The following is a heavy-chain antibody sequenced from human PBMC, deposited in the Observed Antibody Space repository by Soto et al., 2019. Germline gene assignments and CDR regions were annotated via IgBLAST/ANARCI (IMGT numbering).Heavy chain of an antibody. V-gene: IGHV3-21*01. D-gene: IGHD2-2*01. CDR3: ATDIVVVPAAMRDVLDAFDI. J-gene: IGHJ3*02. Sequence: GGSLRLSCAASGFTFSSYSMNWVRQAPGKGLEWVSSISSSSSYIYYADSVKGRFTISRDNAKNSLYLQMNSLRAEDTAVYYCATDIVVVPAAMRDVLDAFDIWGQGTMVTVSS. CDR2: ISSSSSYI. CDR1: GFTFSSYS.